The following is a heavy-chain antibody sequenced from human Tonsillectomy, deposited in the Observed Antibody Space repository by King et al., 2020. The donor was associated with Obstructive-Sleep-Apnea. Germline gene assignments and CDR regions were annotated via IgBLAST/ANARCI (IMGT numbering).Heavy chain of an antibody. CDR2: LSYRGYDE. CDR1: RFTSNSYI. D-gene: IGHD4-17*01. CDR3: ARDVYTDYGPLYALDV. V-gene: IGHV3-30*04. Sequence: VQLVESGGGVVQPGRSLRLSCAASRFTSNSYIIYWVRQAPGKGLEWVALLSYRGYDEYYADSVKGRFTISRDDSKNKFYLQMNSLRRDDTALYFCARDVYTDYGPLYALDVWGQGTTVTVSS. J-gene: IGHJ6*02.